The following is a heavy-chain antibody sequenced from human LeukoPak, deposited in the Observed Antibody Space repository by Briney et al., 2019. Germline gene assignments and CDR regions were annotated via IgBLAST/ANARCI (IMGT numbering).Heavy chain of an antibody. D-gene: IGHD2-2*01. J-gene: IGHJ4*02. CDR3: ARDERSIVVIPAARAFDY. CDR2: ISSSSSTI. Sequence: GGSLRLSCAASGFTFSSYSMNWVRQAPGKGLEWVSYISSSSSTIYYADSVKGRFTISRDNAKNSLYLQMNSLRAEDTAVYYCARDERSIVVIPAARAFDYWGQGTLVTVSS. V-gene: IGHV3-48*04. CDR1: GFTFSSYS.